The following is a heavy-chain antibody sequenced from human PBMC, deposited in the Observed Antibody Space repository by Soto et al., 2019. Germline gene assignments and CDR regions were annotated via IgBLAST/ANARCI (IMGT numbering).Heavy chain of an antibody. V-gene: IGHV1-58*01. CDR2: IGVSRGNT. D-gene: IGHD2-21*02. Sequence: SVKVSCKTSGFTFNNSAVQWVRQARGQRLEWIGWIGVSRGNTNYAQTLQGRVTITRDMSTGTAYMEVRSLRSDDTAVYYCAAEVYSGGDCCHFDYWGQGSLVTVSS. CDR1: GFTFNNSA. J-gene: IGHJ4*01. CDR3: AAEVYSGGDCCHFDY.